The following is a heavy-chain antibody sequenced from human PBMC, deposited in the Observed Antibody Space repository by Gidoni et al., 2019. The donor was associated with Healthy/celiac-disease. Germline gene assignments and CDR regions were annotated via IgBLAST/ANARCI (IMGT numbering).Heavy chain of an antibody. CDR2: INSDGSST. D-gene: IGHD3-3*01. CDR1: GFTFSSYW. CDR3: ASTYDFWSGFFGTDENWFDP. Sequence: EVQLVESGGGLVQPGGSLRLSCAASGFTFSSYWMHWVRQAPGKGLVWVSRINSDGSSTSYADSVKGRFTISRDNAKNTLYLQMNSLRAEDTAVYYCASTYDFWSGFFGTDENWFDPWGQGTLVTVSS. J-gene: IGHJ5*02. V-gene: IGHV3-74*01.